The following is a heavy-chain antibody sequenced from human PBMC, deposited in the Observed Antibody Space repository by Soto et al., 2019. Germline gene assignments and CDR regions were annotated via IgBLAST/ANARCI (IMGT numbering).Heavy chain of an antibody. CDR2: ISGSGGST. V-gene: IGHV3-23*01. J-gene: IGHJ4*02. D-gene: IGHD6-19*01. CDR3: AKDPSGWYYFDY. CDR1: GFTFSSYA. Sequence: LSLTCAASGFTFSSYAMSWVRQAPGKGLEWVSAISGSGGSTYYADSVKGRFTISRDNSKNTLYLQMNSLRAEDTAVYYCAKDPSGWYYFDYWGQGTLVTVSS.